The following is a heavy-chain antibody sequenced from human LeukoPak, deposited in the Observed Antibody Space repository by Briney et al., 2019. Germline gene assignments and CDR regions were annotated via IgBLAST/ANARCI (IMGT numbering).Heavy chain of an antibody. CDR2: INPNSGGT. CDR1: GYTFTSYD. J-gene: IGHJ4*02. CDR3: ARHNGGLQAVDY. D-gene: IGHD5-24*01. V-gene: IGHV1-2*02. Sequence: ASVKVSCKASGYTFTSYDINWVRQAPGQGLEWMGWINPNSGGTNYAQKFQGRVTMTRDSSISTAYMELSRLRSDDTAVYYCARHNGGLQAVDYWGQGTLVTVSS.